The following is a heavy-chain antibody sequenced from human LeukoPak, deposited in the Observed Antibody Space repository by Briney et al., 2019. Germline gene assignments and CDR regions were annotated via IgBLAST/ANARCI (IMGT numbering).Heavy chain of an antibody. D-gene: IGHD3-16*02. CDR3: ARGLRSLGYDYVWGSYRHAKFDY. V-gene: IGHV4-34*01. Sequence: SETLSLTCAVYGGSFSGYYWSWIRQPPGKGLEWIGEINHSGSTNYNPSLKSRVTISVDTSKNQFSLKLSSVTAADTAVYYCARGLRSLGYDYVWGSYRHAKFDYWGQGTLVTVSS. CDR1: GGSFSGYY. CDR2: INHSGST. J-gene: IGHJ4*02.